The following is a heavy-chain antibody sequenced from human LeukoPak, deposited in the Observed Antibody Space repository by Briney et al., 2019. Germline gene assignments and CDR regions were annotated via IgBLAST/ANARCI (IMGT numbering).Heavy chain of an antibody. J-gene: IGHJ4*02. CDR3: ATYSSGWYLSD. CDR2: ISGSGGST. D-gene: IGHD6-19*01. Sequence: GGSLRLSCAASGFTFSSYAMSWVRQAPGKGLEWVSAISGSGGSTYYADSVKGRFTISRDNAKNSLYLQMNSLRAEDTAVYYCATYSSGWYLSDWGQGTLVTVSS. CDR1: GFTFSSYA. V-gene: IGHV3-23*01.